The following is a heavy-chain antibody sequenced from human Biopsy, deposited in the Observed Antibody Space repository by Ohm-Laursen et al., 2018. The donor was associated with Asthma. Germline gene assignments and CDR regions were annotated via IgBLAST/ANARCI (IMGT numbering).Heavy chain of an antibody. V-gene: IGHV1-2*06. Sequence: GASVKVSCKASGYPFIGYHIHWMRQAPGQGLEWMGRINPNSGATNYAQKFQGRVTMTRDTSISTAYMEVSRLRSDDTAVYYCARGQKSAGDRWFDPWGQGTTVTVSS. CDR2: INPNSGAT. CDR3: ARGQKSAGDRWFDP. J-gene: IGHJ5*01. D-gene: IGHD6-13*01. CDR1: GYPFIGYH.